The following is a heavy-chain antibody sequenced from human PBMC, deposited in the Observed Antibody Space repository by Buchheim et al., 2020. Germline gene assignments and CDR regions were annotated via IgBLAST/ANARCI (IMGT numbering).Heavy chain of an antibody. J-gene: IGHJ5*02. CDR3: ARDSSTVTTLNRFDP. D-gene: IGHD4-17*01. V-gene: IGHV1-2*02. CDR1: GYTFTGYY. Sequence: QVQLVQSGAEVKKPGASVKVSCKASGYTFTGYYMHWVRQAPGQGLEWMGWINPNSGGTNYAQTFQGRVTMTRDTSISTAYMELSRLRSDDTAVYYCARDSSTVTTLNRFDPWGQGTL. CDR2: INPNSGGT.